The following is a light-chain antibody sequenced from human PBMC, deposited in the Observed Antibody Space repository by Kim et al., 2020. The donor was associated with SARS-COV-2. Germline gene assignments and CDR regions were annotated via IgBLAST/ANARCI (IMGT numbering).Light chain of an antibody. CDR2: GAS. J-gene: IGKJ2*02. CDR1: QSVSSNY. CDR3: QQYGSSPRT. V-gene: IGKV3-20*01. Sequence: LSPGESATLSCRASQSVSSNYLAWYQQKPGQAPRLLIYGASSRATGIPDRFSGSGSGTDFTLTISRLEPEDFAVYYCQQYGSSPRTFGQGTKLEI.